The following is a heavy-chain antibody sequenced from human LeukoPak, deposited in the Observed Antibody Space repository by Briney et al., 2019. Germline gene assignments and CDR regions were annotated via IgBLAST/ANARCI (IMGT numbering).Heavy chain of an antibody. CDR3: ARDSGWNDYYFDY. CDR1: GFTVSSNY. J-gene: IGHJ4*02. D-gene: IGHD1-1*01. V-gene: IGHV3-66*01. Sequence: PPGGSLRLSCAASGFTVSSNYMSWVRQAPGKGLEWVSVIYSGGSTYYADSVKGRFTISRDNSKNTLYLQMNSLRAEDTAVYYCARDSGWNDYYFDYWGQGTLVTVSS. CDR2: IYSGGST.